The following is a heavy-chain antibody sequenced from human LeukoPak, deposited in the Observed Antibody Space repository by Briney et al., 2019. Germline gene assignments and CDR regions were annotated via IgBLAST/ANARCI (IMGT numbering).Heavy chain of an antibody. Sequence: GGSLRLSCAASGFTFSSYWMSWVRQAPGKGLEWVANIKQDGSEKYYVDSVKGRFTISRDNAKNSLYLQMNSLRAEDTAVYYCARLAIPVAILSNPLDYWGRGTLVTVSS. J-gene: IGHJ4*02. CDR2: IKQDGSEK. CDR1: GFTFSSYW. D-gene: IGHD2-2*02. CDR3: ARLAIPVAILSNPLDY. V-gene: IGHV3-7*01.